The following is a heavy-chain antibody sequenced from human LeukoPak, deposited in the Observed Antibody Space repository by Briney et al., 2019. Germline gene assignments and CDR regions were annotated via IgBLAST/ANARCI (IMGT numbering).Heavy chain of an antibody. V-gene: IGHV3-7*01. J-gene: IGHJ4*02. CDR3: VQHTTSWGSYYFGL. CDR2: IKQDGSQK. D-gene: IGHD6-6*01. CDR1: GFTFNNYW. Sequence: GGSLRLSCAVSGFTFNNYWMGWVRRAPVQGLEWVANIKQDGSQKFYVDSVKGRFTISRDNAKNSLYLQMSSLRAEDTAVYYCVQHTTSWGSYYFGLWGEGTLVTVSS.